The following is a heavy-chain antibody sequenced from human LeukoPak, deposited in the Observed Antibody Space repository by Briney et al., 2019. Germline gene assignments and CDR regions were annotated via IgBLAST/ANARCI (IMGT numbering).Heavy chain of an antibody. V-gene: IGHV4-59*01. J-gene: IGHJ4*02. CDR2: IYYSGST. D-gene: IGHD3-9*01. CDR1: GGSISSYY. Sequence: PSETLSLTCTVSGGSISSYYWSWIRQPPGKELEWIGYIYYSGSTNYNPSLKSRVTISVDTSKNQFSLKLSSVTAADTAVYYCARTGYYSGYNDYWGQRTLVTVSS. CDR3: ARTGYYSGYNDY.